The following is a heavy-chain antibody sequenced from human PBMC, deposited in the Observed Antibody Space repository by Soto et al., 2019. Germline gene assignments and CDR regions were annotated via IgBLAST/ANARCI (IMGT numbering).Heavy chain of an antibody. CDR2: ISGSGGST. CDR3: AKSPLGYCSGGSCYIDY. V-gene: IGHV3-23*01. CDR1: GFTFSNYA. Sequence: GGSLRLSCAASGFTFSNYAMSWVRQAPGKGLEWVSAISGSGGSTYYADSVKGRFTISRDNSKNTLYLQMNSLRAEDTAVYYCAKSPLGYCSGGSCYIDYWGQGTLVTVSS. J-gene: IGHJ4*02. D-gene: IGHD2-15*01.